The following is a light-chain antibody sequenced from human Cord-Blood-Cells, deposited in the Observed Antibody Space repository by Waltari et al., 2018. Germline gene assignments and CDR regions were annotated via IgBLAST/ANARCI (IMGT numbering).Light chain of an antibody. CDR3: MQGTHWPPA. CDR2: KVS. Sequence: DVVMTQSPLSLPVTLGQPASISCRSSQSLVYSDGNSYLNWCQQRPGQSPRRLIYKVSNRDSGVPDRFSGIESGADFTLKISRVEAEDVGVYYCMQGTHWPPAFGPGTKVDIK. CDR1: QSLVYSDGNSY. J-gene: IGKJ3*01. V-gene: IGKV2-30*01.